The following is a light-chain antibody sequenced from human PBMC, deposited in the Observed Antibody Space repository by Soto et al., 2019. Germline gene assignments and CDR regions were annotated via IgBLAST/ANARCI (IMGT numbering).Light chain of an antibody. J-gene: IGKJ2*01. Sequence: DIQMTQSPSSLSASVGDRVTITCRASQSINNNLSWFQQKPGQAPKLLICAAYSLESGVPSRFSGSGSGKDFTLTISSLQPEDFATYYCQQSYITPHTFGQGTKLEIK. V-gene: IGKV1-39*01. CDR3: QQSYITPHT. CDR2: AAY. CDR1: QSINNN.